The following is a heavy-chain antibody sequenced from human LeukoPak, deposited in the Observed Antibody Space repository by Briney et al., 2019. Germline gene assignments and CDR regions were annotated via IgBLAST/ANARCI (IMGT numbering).Heavy chain of an antibody. CDR2: IDPSDSYS. D-gene: IGHD4-17*01. V-gene: IGHV5-10-1*01. Sequence: TGASLQISCKVSGYGLTNFWINWVRQMPGKGLEWMGRIDPSDSYSNYNPSFQGHVSLSADKSTTTAYLQWSSLKASDTAIYYCVTDYGDYCDYWGQGTLVSVSS. CDR1: GYGLTNFW. J-gene: IGHJ4*02. CDR3: VTDYGDYCDY.